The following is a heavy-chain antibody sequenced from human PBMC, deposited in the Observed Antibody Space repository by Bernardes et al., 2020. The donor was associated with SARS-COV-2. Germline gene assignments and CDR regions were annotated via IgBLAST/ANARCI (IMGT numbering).Heavy chain of an antibody. CDR2: IYSSGTT. J-gene: IGHJ6*02. V-gene: IGHV4-39*01. D-gene: IGHD2-21*02. CDR1: VGSISNSNYY. CDR3: VGSSCGRDCYIGGLRSWDYGMDV. Sequence: LSVTCTVSVGSISNSNYYWGWIRPSPGKGLEWIGSIYSSGTTYKNPSLQSRVTKSVDTSMNQFSLRLTSVTAADTAVYYCVGSSCGRDCYIGGLRSWDYGMDVWGQGTTVTVSS.